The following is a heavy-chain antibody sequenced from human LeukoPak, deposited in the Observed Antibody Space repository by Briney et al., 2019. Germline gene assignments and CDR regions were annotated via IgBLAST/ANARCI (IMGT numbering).Heavy chain of an antibody. CDR1: GFTFSSYG. J-gene: IGHJ4*02. CDR3: AKDEELSYYDSSGYFN. CDR2: IRYDGSNK. D-gene: IGHD3-22*01. Sequence: GGSLRLSXAASGFTFSSYGMHWVRQAPGKGLEWVAFIRYDGSNKYYADSVKGRFTISRDNSKNTLYLQMNSLRAEDTAVYYCAKDEELSYYDSSGYFNWGQGTLVTVSP. V-gene: IGHV3-30*02.